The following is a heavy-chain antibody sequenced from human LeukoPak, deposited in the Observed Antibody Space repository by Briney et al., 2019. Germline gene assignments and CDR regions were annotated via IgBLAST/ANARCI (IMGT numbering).Heavy chain of an antibody. CDR2: IDTSTSYI. V-gene: IGHV3-21*01. Sequence: GGSLRLSCAASGFTFSTYSMNWVRQAPGKGLEWVSFIDTSTSYIYYGDSVKGRFTISRDNAKNSLYLQMNGLRAEDTAVYYCARGRSITLLRGVAMSDGFDIWGQGTLVTVSS. CDR1: GFTFSTYS. CDR3: ARGRSITLLRGVAMSDGFDI. D-gene: IGHD3-10*01. J-gene: IGHJ4*02.